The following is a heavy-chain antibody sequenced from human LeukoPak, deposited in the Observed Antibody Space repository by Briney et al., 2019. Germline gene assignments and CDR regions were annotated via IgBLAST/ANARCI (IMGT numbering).Heavy chain of an antibody. V-gene: IGHV4-34*01. D-gene: IGHD2-15*01. Sequence: SETLSLTCAVYGGSFSGYYWSWIRQPPGKGLEWIGEINHSGSTNYNPSIKSRVTISVDTSKNQFSLKLSSVTAADTAVYYCARDPHGYCSGGSCFVGWFDPWGQGTLVTVSS. J-gene: IGHJ5*02. CDR2: INHSGST. CDR3: ARDPHGYCSGGSCFVGWFDP. CDR1: GGSFSGYY.